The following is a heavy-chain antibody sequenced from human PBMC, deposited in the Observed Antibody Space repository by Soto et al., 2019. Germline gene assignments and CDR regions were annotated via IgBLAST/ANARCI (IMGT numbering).Heavy chain of an antibody. Sequence: EVQLLESGGGLVQPGGSLRLSCAASGFTFSSYAMSWVRQAPGKGLEWVSVISGSSRSTYYADSVKGRFTISRDNSKNTLYLQLNSLRAEDTAVYYCARLTSGWYLDYWGQGTLVTVSS. D-gene: IGHD6-19*01. CDR2: ISGSSRST. V-gene: IGHV3-23*01. J-gene: IGHJ4*02. CDR1: GFTFSSYA. CDR3: ARLTSGWYLDY.